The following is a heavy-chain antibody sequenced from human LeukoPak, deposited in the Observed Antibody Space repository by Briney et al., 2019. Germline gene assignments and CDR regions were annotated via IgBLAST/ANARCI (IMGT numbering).Heavy chain of an antibody. Sequence: SETLSLTCTVSGGSISSSSYYWGWIRQPPGKGLEWIGSIYYSGSTYYNPSLKSRVAISVDTSKNQFSLKLSSVTAADTAVYYFARHSYSSSFFDYWGQGTLVTVSS. V-gene: IGHV4-39*01. CDR3: ARHSYSSSFFDY. CDR1: GGSISSSSYY. CDR2: IYYSGST. J-gene: IGHJ4*02. D-gene: IGHD6-6*01.